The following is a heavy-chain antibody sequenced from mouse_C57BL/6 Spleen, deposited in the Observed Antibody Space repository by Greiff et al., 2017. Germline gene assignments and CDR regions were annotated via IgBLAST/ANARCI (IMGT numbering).Heavy chain of an antibody. V-gene: IGHV1-69*01. CDR1: GYTFTSYW. Sequence: QVQLQQPGAELVMPGASVKLSCKASGYTFTSYWMHWVKQRPGQGLEWIGEIDPSDSYTNYNQKFKGKSTLTVDKSSSTAYMQLSSLTSEDSAVYCCASYYYGSSYRYFDVWGTGTTVTVSS. J-gene: IGHJ1*03. CDR2: IDPSDSYT. D-gene: IGHD1-1*01. CDR3: ASYYYGSSYRYFDV.